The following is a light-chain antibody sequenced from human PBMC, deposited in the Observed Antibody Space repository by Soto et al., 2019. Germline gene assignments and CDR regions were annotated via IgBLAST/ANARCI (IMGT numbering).Light chain of an antibody. Sequence: QSVVTQPASVSGSPGQSITISCTGTSSDVGSYNRGSWYQQHPGKATKLIIYEVSKRRTGLSTRCSGSKSGNTAFRTISGLDEEDEDDDYCCSYAGSTSILVFGGGTKLTV. CDR1: SSDVGSYNR. CDR3: CSYAGSTSILV. CDR2: EVS. J-gene: IGLJ2*01. V-gene: IGLV2-23*02.